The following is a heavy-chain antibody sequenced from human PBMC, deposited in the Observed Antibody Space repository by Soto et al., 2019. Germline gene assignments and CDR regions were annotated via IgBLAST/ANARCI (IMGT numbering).Heavy chain of an antibody. J-gene: IGHJ5*02. CDR3: AISRLGGKLPSYNWFDP. CDR2: IIPIFGTA. V-gene: IGHV1-69*01. D-gene: IGHD3-16*02. CDR1: GGTLRSYS. Sequence: QVQLVQSGAEVKKPGSSVKVSCKASGGTLRSYSISWVRQAPGQGLEWMGGIIPIFGTANYAQKFQGRVTIIADESTSTAYMELTNLKSEDTAVYYCAISRLGGKLPSYNWFDPWGQGTLVTVSS.